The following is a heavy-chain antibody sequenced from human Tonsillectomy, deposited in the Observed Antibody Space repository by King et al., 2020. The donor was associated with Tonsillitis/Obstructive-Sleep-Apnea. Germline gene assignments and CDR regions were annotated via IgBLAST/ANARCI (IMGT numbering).Heavy chain of an antibody. D-gene: IGHD4-23*01. CDR2: IKSKTEGGTT. Sequence: QLVQSGGGLVKPGGSLRLSCAASGFSFSNAWMSWVRQAPGKGLEWVGRIKSKTEGGTTDYAAPVKGRFTISRDDSKNTLYVQMNSLKTEDTAVYYCTTAPLATVVTPDYWGQGTLVTVSS. CDR1: GFSFSNAW. V-gene: IGHV3-15*01. J-gene: IGHJ4*02. CDR3: TTAPLATVVTPDY.